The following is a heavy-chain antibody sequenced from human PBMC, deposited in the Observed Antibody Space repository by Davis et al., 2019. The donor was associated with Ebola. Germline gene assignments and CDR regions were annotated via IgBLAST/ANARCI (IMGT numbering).Heavy chain of an antibody. CDR3: ARSGVRGYYNGMDV. D-gene: IGHD1-14*01. Sequence: AASVKVSCKASGYAFTSYDINWVRQATGQGLEWMGWMNPNSGNTGYVERFQGRVTMNRNTSISTAYMELSSLRSEDTAVYYCARSGVRGYYNGMDVWGQGTTVTVSS. CDR2: MNPNSGNT. V-gene: IGHV1-8*01. CDR1: GYAFTSYD. J-gene: IGHJ6*02.